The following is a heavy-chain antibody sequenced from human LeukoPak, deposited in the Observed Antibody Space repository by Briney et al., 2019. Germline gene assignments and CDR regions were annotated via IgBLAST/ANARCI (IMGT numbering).Heavy chain of an antibody. D-gene: IGHD4-17*01. CDR2: IRYGGNT. Sequence: SETLSLTCTVSGGSISTGDFFWGWIRQPPGKDLEWIGSIRYGGNTLYNPSLKSRLAIAIDTSKNQFSLKLSPVTAADTAVYYCARHHDYGDCERAFDIWGLGTMVTVS. V-gene: IGHV4-39*01. J-gene: IGHJ3*02. CDR1: GGSISTGDFF. CDR3: ARHHDYGDCERAFDI.